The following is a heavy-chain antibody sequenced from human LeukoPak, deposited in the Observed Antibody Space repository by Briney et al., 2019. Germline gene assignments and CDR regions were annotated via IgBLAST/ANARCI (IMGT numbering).Heavy chain of an antibody. CDR3: ARDTYDFWSDCLVGIFDL. D-gene: IGHD3-3*01. Sequence: SETLSLTCTVSGGSITSSSYYYWGWIRQSPGKGLEWIAFTSYSGSAYYNPSLKSRVSISVDTSKQQFSLKLTSMTAADTAFYYCARDTYDFWSDCLVGIFDLWGQGTMVTVSS. CDR2: TSYSGSA. CDR1: GGSITSSSYYY. V-gene: IGHV4-39*07. J-gene: IGHJ3*01.